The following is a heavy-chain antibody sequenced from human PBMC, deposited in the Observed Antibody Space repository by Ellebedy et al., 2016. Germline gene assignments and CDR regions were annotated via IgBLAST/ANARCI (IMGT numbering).Heavy chain of an antibody. J-gene: IGHJ3*02. Sequence: ASVKVSCKASGGTFSSYAISWVRQAPGQGLEWMGSINPNSGVTKYAQKFQGWVTMTRDTSISTAYMELSSMKSDDTAVYYCARDIGFDAFDIWGQGKMVTGSS. CDR1: GGTFSSYA. V-gene: IGHV1-2*04. CDR2: INPNSGVT. CDR3: ARDIGFDAFDI.